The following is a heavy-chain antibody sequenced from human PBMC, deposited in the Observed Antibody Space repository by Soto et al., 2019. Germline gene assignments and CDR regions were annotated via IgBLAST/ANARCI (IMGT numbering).Heavy chain of an antibody. V-gene: IGHV3-74*01. Sequence: GGSLRLSCAASGFILNNYWMHWVRQAPGKGLAWVSRISSDGSTTNYADSVKGRFTISRDNTKNTLYLQMNSLRAEDTAVYYCTRVVVGSSGQFDYWGQGTLVTVSS. CDR1: GFILNNYW. J-gene: IGHJ4*02. CDR3: TRVVVGSSGQFDY. CDR2: ISSDGSTT. D-gene: IGHD3-10*01.